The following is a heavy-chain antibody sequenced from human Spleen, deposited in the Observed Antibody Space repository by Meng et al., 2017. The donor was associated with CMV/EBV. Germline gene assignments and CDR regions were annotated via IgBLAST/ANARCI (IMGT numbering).Heavy chain of an antibody. CDR1: GFTFSDYA. V-gene: IGHV3-30*04. D-gene: IGHD1-26*01. J-gene: IGHJ4*02. CDR3: ARESEVGLALDY. CDR2: ISGNASKQ. Sequence: GGSLRLSCAASGFTFSDYAIHWVRQAPGKGLEWVAVISGNASKQFYADSVKGRFTISRDNSKNTSYLQMNSLRGDDTAVYYCARESEVGLALDYWGRGALVTVSS.